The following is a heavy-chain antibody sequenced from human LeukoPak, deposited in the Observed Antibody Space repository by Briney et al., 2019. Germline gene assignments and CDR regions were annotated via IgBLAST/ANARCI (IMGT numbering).Heavy chain of an antibody. CDR3: ARQFWDSSNWHFVDV. J-gene: IGHJ6*04. CDR2: IWYDGSNK. D-gene: IGHD6-13*01. Sequence: GGSLRLSCAASGFTFSSYGMHWVRQAPGKGLEWVTAIWYDGSNKYYADSVKGRFTVSRDNSKNTLHVQMNSLRAEDTAVYYCARQFWDSSNWHFVDVWGKGTTVTVSS. V-gene: IGHV3-33*01. CDR1: GFTFSSYG.